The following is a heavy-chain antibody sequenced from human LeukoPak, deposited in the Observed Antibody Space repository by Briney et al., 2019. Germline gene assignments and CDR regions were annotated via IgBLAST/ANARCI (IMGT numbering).Heavy chain of an antibody. D-gene: IGHD1-26*01. J-gene: IGHJ4*02. CDR1: GGTFISYA. CDR3: ASPKAGYSGSYHYYFDY. V-gene: IGHV1-69*05. Sequence: SVKVSCKASGGTFISYAISWLRQAPGQGLEWMGGIIPIFGTANYAQKFQGRVTIHTEKSTSTAYMELSSLRSEDKAVYYCASPKAGYSGSYHYYFDYWGQGTLVTVSS. CDR2: IIPIFGTA.